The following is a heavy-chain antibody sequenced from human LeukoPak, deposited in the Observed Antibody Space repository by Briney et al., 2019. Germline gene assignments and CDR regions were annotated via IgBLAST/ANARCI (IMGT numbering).Heavy chain of an antibody. CDR3: AKGTGFDY. CDR1: RLSFSSYS. V-gene: IGHV3-23*01. Sequence: GWSLRLSRAPSRLSFSSYSMNGVRPAPGKGLEWVSSISGSGGSTYYADSVKGRFTISRDNYMNTLYLQMNSLRAEDTAVYYCAKGTGFDYWGQGTLVTVSS. CDR2: ISGSGGST. D-gene: IGHD2-8*02. J-gene: IGHJ4*02.